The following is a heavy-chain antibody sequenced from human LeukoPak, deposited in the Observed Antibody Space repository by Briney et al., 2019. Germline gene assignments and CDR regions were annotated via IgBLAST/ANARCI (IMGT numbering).Heavy chain of an antibody. D-gene: IGHD5-24*01. Sequence: ASVKVSCKASGYTFTSYGISWVRQAPGQGLEWMGWISAYNGNTNYAQKLQGRVTMTTDTSTSTAYMELSSLRSEDTAVYYCASSSVEMATTPRYWYFDLWGRGTLVTVSS. J-gene: IGHJ2*01. CDR1: GYTFTSYG. V-gene: IGHV1-18*01. CDR3: ASSSVEMATTPRYWYFDL. CDR2: ISAYNGNT.